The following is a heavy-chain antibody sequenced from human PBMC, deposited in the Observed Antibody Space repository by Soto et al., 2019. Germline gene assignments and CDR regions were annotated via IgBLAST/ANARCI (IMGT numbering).Heavy chain of an antibody. J-gene: IGHJ5*02. CDR1: GGSFSGYY. Sequence: SETLSLTCAVYGGSFSGYYWSWIRQPPGKGLEWIGEINHSGSTNYNPSLKSRLTITKDTSKNQVVLTMTNMDPVDTATYYCAHTIVVVPAAILWFDPWGQGTLVTVSS. V-gene: IGHV4-34*01. CDR2: INHSGST. CDR3: AHTIVVVPAAILWFDP. D-gene: IGHD2-2*01.